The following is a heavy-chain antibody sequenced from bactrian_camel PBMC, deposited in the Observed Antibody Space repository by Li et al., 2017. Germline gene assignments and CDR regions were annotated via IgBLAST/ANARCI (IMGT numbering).Heavy chain of an antibody. CDR2: ISRYGTT. CDR1: GFTFSRYA. D-gene: IGHD3*01. J-gene: IGHJ4*01. V-gene: IGHV3S67*01. Sequence: VQLVESGGGLVQPGGSLRLSCAASGFTFSRYAMNWVRQAPGKERELVTSISRYGTTIYAESVKGRFTISQDNDNAKITLYLEMNNLKSEDTALYYCATALQSGGYGQYEYHVWGQGTQVTVS. CDR3: ATALQSGGYGQYEYHV.